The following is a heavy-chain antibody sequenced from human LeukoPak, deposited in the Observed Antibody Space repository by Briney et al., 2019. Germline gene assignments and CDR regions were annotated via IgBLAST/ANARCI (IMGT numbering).Heavy chain of an antibody. CDR3: ARDSNYYDSSGYYYDGPDHTFDY. D-gene: IGHD3-22*01. Sequence: TPSETLSLTCTVSGGSISSSSYYWGWIRQPPGKGLEWIGSIYYSGSTYYNPSLKSRVTISVDTSKNQFSLKLSSVTAADTAVYYCARDSNYYDSSGYYYDGPDHTFDYWGQGTLVTVSS. CDR1: GGSISSSSYY. J-gene: IGHJ4*02. CDR2: IYYSGST. V-gene: IGHV4-39*07.